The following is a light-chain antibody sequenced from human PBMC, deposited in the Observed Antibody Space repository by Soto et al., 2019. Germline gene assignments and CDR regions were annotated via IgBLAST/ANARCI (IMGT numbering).Light chain of an antibody. V-gene: IGLV4-69*01. Sequence: QSVLTQSPSASASLGASVKLTCTLSSGHSSYAIARHQQQPEKGPRYLMRLNSDGSHSKGGGIPDRFSGSSSGAERYLTRSSLHSEEEAAYYCQTWGTGIVVFGGGTKVTVL. CDR1: SGHSSYA. CDR2: LNSDGSH. CDR3: QTWGTGIVV. J-gene: IGLJ2*01.